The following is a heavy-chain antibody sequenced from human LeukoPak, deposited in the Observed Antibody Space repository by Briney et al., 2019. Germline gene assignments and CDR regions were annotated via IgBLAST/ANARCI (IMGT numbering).Heavy chain of an antibody. J-gene: IGHJ5*02. CDR3: ARGSNWLDL. V-gene: IGHV4-59*01. CDR2: IYYSGST. Sequence: PSETVSLTCSVPGDSISNYYWSWIRQPPGKGLEWIGYIYYSGSTSYNPTLKSRVTISKDMSKKQVSLKLKSVTAADTAVYYCARGSNWLDLWGQGILVTVSS. D-gene: IGHD6-6*01. CDR1: GDSISNYY.